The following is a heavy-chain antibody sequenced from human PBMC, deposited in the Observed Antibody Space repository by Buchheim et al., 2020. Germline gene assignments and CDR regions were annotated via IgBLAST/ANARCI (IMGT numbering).Heavy chain of an antibody. CDR2: IRYDGSNK. Sequence: QVQLVESGGGVVQPGRSLRLSCAASGFTFSSYGMHWVRQAPGKGLGWVAFIRYDGSNKYYADSVKGRFTISRDNSKNTLYLQMNSLRAEDTAVYYCAKGSTTMVRGVIIAPPDYWGQGTL. CDR1: GFTFSSYG. J-gene: IGHJ4*02. V-gene: IGHV3-30*02. CDR3: AKGSTTMVRGVIIAPPDY. D-gene: IGHD3-10*01.